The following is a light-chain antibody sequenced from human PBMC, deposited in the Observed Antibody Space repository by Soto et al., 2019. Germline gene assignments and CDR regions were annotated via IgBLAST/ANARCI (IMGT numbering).Light chain of an antibody. CDR3: HQASSFPLS. V-gene: IGKV1-12*01. J-gene: IGKJ4*01. Sequence: DIQMTQSPSSVSASVGDRVTISCRASQGISSWLSWYQQKPGKAPKLLMYKASTLQTGVPSRFSGSGSGTDFTLTSTNLQPEDFATYYCHQASSFPLSFGGGTKVEIK. CDR1: QGISSW. CDR2: KAS.